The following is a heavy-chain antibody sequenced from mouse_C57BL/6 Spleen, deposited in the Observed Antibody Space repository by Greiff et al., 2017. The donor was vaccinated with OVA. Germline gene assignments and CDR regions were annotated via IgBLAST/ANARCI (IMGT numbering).Heavy chain of an antibody. CDR1: GYTFTDYY. V-gene: IGHV1-26*01. J-gene: IGHJ1*03. CDR3: ARYYYGSSLSYWYFDV. CDR2: INPNNGGT. Sequence: EVQLQQSGPELVKPGASVKISCKASGYTFTDYYMNWVKQSHGKSLEWIGDINPNNGGTSYNQKFKGKATLTVDKSSSTAYMELRSLTSEDSAVYDCARYYYGSSLSYWYFDVWGTGTTVTVSS. D-gene: IGHD1-1*01.